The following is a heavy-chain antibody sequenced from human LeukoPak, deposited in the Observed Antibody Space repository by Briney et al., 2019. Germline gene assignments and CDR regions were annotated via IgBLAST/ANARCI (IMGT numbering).Heavy chain of an antibody. J-gene: IGHJ3*02. CDR3: AKDLGSSWYLCAFDI. V-gene: IGHV3-9*03. CDR2: VRWNRGSI. CDR1: GFTFDDYS. Sequence: GGSLTVSCAASGFTFDDYSMHWLGQAPGTALEWVAGVRWNRGSIGYPVYVEGRFSISRDNAKNSLYLQMNSLRAEDMALYYCAKDLGSSWYLCAFDIWGQGTMVTVSS. D-gene: IGHD6-13*01.